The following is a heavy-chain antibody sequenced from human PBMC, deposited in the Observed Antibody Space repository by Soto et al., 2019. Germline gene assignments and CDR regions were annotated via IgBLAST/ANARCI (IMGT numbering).Heavy chain of an antibody. CDR3: ARDLPQFGVVIRGFDP. CDR1: GGSFSGYY. J-gene: IGHJ5*02. Sequence: PSETLSLTCAVYGGSFSGYYWSWIRQPPGKGLEWIGRIYTSGSTNYNPSLKSRVTMSVDTSTNQFSLKLSSVTAADTAVYYCARDLPQFGVVIRGFDPWGQGTLVTVS. CDR2: IYTSGST. V-gene: IGHV4-59*10. D-gene: IGHD3-3*01.